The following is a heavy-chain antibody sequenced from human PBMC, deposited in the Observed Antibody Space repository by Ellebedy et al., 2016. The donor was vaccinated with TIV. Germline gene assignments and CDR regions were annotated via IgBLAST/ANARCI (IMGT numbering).Heavy chain of an antibody. D-gene: IGHD6-19*01. CDR1: GFSFSTFE. CDR2: IEPGGGNI. Sequence: GGSLRLSXAASGFSFSTFEMSWVRQAPGKGLEWVSMIEPGGGNIHYAASVRGRFSNSRDNSRNTLYLEMNSLRDEDTAIYYCVKGGWLDYWGPGTLVTVSS. V-gene: IGHV3-23*01. CDR3: VKGGWLDY. J-gene: IGHJ4*02.